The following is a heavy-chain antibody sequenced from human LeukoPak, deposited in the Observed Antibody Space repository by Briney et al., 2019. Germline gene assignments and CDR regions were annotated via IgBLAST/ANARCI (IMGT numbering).Heavy chain of an antibody. J-gene: IGHJ6*02. V-gene: IGHV3-23*01. Sequence: GGSLRHSCAASGFTFSSYAMSWVRQAPGKGLEWVSTISGSGGSTYYADSVKGRFTISRDNSKNTLYLQMNSLRAEDTAVYYCAKDLSNYYYYGMDVRGQGTTVTVSS. CDR3: AKDLSNYYYYGMDV. CDR1: GFTFSSYA. CDR2: ISGSGGST.